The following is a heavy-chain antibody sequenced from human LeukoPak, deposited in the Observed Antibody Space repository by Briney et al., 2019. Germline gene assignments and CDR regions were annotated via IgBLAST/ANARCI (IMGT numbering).Heavy chain of an antibody. V-gene: IGHV1-46*01. D-gene: IGHD3-22*01. J-gene: IGHJ4*02. Sequence: VASVKVSCKASGYTFTNYYMHWVRQAPGQGLEWMGIINPSGGRTNYAQKFQGRVTMTRDMSTSTVSMELSSLRSEDTAVYFCAREPFADYESSGSLPSPFDYWGQGTLVTVSS. CDR2: INPSGGRT. CDR1: GYTFTNYY. CDR3: AREPFADYESSGSLPSPFDY.